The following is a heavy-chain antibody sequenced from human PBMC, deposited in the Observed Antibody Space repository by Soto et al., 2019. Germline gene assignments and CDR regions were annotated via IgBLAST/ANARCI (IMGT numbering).Heavy chain of an antibody. CDR3: AMGQGNSRSWRIVL. CDR2: INPKTGGT. D-gene: IGHD6-13*01. V-gene: IGHV1-2*04. Sequence: QVQLEQSGADVKKPGASVKVACKTSGYIFTDYYIHWVRQAPGQGLEWMGYINPKTGGTTYAQKFQGLVTMTRNTAVSTAYIDLSSLKFNGTAVSDFAMGQGNSRSWRIVLWGQGTVVTVSS. CDR1: GYIFTDYY. J-gene: IGHJ4*02.